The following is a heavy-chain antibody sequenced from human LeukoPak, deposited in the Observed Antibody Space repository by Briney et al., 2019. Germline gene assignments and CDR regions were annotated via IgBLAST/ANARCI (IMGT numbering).Heavy chain of an antibody. Sequence: PGRSLRLSCAASGFTFSSYALHWVRQAPGKGLEWVAVISYDGNNKYYADSVKGRFTISRDNSKNTLYLQMNSLRAEDTAVYYCARDSGNEQWLVAYYFDYWGQGTLVTVSS. CDR1: GFTFSSYA. D-gene: IGHD6-19*01. CDR2: ISYDGNNK. J-gene: IGHJ4*02. CDR3: ARDSGNEQWLVAYYFDY. V-gene: IGHV3-30-3*01.